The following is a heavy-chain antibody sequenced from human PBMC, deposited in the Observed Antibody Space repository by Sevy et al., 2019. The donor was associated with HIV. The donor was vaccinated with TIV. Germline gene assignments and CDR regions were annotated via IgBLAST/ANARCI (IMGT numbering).Heavy chain of an antibody. CDR2: IGTSSVT. CDR3: ARVLKRRGVAVGGTPDY. J-gene: IGHJ4*02. Sequence: GGSLRLSCSASGFTFSDYDMSWIRQAPGQGLEWTSHIGTSSVTNYPDSVKGRFHISRDNAENSLYLQSNTLGVEDTAVYYCARVLKRRGVAVGGTPDYWGQGTLVTVSS. CDR1: GFTFSDYD. D-gene: IGHD6-19*01. V-gene: IGHV3-11*06.